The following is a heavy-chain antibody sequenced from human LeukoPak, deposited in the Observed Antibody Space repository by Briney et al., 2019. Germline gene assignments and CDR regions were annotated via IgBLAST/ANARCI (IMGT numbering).Heavy chain of an antibody. CDR3: ARGHHGDSVSYSYVMDV. D-gene: IGHD4-17*01. CDR1: EFTLTSYG. J-gene: IGHJ6*02. V-gene: IGHV3-33*01. Sequence: GGSLRLSCPASEFTLTSYGMDSVRQAPGKGLEWVAVIWYDGSNKYYVDSVKGRFTISRDNSKNTLYLQMNSLRAKDKAIAFCARGHHGDSVSYSYVMDVWGQGTTVTVSS. CDR2: IWYDGSNK.